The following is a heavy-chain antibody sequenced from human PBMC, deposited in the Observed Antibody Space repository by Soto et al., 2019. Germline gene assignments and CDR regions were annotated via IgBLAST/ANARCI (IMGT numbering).Heavy chain of an antibody. CDR2: INHGGST. D-gene: IGHD3-10*01. CDR1: GGSFTGYS. V-gene: IGHV4-34*10. Sequence: PSETLSLTCAVYGGSFTGYSWTWIRQPPGRGLEWIGEINHGGSTNYNPSLKSRVTMSVDTSKSQFSLKLSSVTAADTAVYYCARDYGAGSYGIDYWGQGTLVTVSS. CDR3: ARDYGAGSYGIDY. J-gene: IGHJ4*02.